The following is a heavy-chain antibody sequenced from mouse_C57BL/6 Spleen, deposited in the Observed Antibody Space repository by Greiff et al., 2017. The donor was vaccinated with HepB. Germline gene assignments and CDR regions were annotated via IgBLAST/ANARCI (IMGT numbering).Heavy chain of an antibody. V-gene: IGHV1-64*01. J-gene: IGHJ4*01. D-gene: IGHD4-1*02. CDR1: GYTFTSYW. CDR3: AREPNWDDAMDY. CDR2: IHPNSGST. Sequence: VQLQQPGAELVKPGASVKLSCKASGYTFTSYWMHWVKQRPGQGLEWIGMIHPNSGSTNYNEKFKSKATLTVDKSSSTAYMQLSSLTSEDSAVYYCAREPNWDDAMDYWGQGTSVTVSS.